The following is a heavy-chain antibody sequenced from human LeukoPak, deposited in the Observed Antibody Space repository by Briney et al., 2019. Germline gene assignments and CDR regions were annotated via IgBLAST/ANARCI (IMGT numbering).Heavy chain of an antibody. CDR1: GGTFSSYA. V-gene: IGHV1-69*13. J-gene: IGHJ4*02. CDR3: ATIWFGELPPDYYFDY. D-gene: IGHD3-10*01. Sequence: ASVKVSCKASGGTFSSYALSWVRQAPGQGLEWMGGIIPIFGTANYAQKFQGRVTITADESTSTAYMELSSLRSEDTAVYYCATIWFGELPPDYYFDYWGQGTLVTVSS. CDR2: IIPIFGTA.